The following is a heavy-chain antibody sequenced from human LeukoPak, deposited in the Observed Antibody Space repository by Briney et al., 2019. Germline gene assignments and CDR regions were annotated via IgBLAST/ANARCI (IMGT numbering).Heavy chain of an antibody. CDR2: IIPIFGTA. J-gene: IGHJ4*02. CDR1: GGTFSSYA. Sequence: GASVKVSCKASGGTFSSYAISWVRQAPGQGLEWMGGIIPIFGTANYAQKFQGRVTITADESTSTAYMELSSLRSEDTAVYYCARAGYCSSTSCYWGVSYFDYWGQGTLVTVSS. D-gene: IGHD2-2*01. V-gene: IGHV1-69*13. CDR3: ARAGYCSSTSCYWGVSYFDY.